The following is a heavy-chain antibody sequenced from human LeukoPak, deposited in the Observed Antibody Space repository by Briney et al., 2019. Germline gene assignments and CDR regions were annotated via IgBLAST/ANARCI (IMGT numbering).Heavy chain of an antibody. CDR1: GGSFSGYY. CDR3: ARGGLQHYYGSGSHDY. V-gene: IGHV4-34*01. Sequence: PSETQSLTCAVYGGSFSGYYWSWIRQPPGKGLEWIGEINHSGRTNYNPSLKSRATISVDTSKNHFSLKLSSVTAADTAVYYCARGGLQHYYGSGSHDYWGQGTLVTVSS. D-gene: IGHD3-10*01. CDR2: INHSGRT. J-gene: IGHJ4*02.